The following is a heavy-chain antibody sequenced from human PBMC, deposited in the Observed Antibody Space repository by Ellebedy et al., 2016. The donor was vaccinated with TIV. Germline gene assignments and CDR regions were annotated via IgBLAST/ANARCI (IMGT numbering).Heavy chain of an antibody. Sequence: ASVKVSXXASGYTFTSYGISWVRQAPGQGLEWMGWISAYNGNTNYAQKLQGRVTMTTDTSTSTAYMELRSLRSDDTAVYYCAREGWYCSSTSCYEKYYYYGMDVWGQGTTVTVSS. J-gene: IGHJ6*02. CDR3: AREGWYCSSTSCYEKYYYYGMDV. V-gene: IGHV1-18*01. CDR2: ISAYNGNT. D-gene: IGHD2-2*01. CDR1: GYTFTSYG.